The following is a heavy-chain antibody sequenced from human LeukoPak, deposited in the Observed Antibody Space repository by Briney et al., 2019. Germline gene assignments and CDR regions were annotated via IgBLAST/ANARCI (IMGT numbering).Heavy chain of an antibody. V-gene: IGHV1-2*04. D-gene: IGHD3-22*01. CDR3: ARMNYYDSSGEYYYGMDV. Sequence: ASVKVSCKASGYTFTGYYMHWVRQAPGQGLEWMGWINPNSGGTNYAQKFQGWVTMTRDTSISTAYMELSRLRSDDTAVYYCARMNYYDSSGEYYYGMDVWGQGTTVTVSS. CDR1: GYTFTGYY. J-gene: IGHJ6*02. CDR2: INPNSGGT.